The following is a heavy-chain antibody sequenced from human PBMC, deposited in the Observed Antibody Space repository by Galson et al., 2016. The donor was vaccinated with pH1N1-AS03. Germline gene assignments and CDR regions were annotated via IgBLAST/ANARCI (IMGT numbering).Heavy chain of an antibody. CDR3: ATGIVGAPAAFDM. J-gene: IGHJ3*02. D-gene: IGHD1-26*01. Sequence: SLKVSCKASGVSFSTHPITWVRQAPGHGFEWMGGIIPVLGTSTNGKRFQGRVTITADESTTTSYMELSSLRHDDTAVYYCATGIVGAPAAFDMWGQGTLVTVSS. CDR1: GVSFSTHP. V-gene: IGHV1-69*13. CDR2: IIPVLGTS.